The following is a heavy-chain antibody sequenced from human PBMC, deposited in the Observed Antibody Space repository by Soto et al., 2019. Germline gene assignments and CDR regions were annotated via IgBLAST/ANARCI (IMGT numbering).Heavy chain of an antibody. J-gene: IGHJ4*02. CDR2: ISAYNGNT. V-gene: IGHV1-18*01. Sequence: ASVKVSCKASGYTFTSYCISWVRQAPGQGLEWMGWISAYNGNTNYAQKLQGRVTMTTDTSTSTAYMELRSLRSDDTAVYYCARDLLDYYGSGSYTPYFDYWGQGTLVTVSS. D-gene: IGHD3-10*01. CDR1: GYTFTSYC. CDR3: ARDLLDYYGSGSYTPYFDY.